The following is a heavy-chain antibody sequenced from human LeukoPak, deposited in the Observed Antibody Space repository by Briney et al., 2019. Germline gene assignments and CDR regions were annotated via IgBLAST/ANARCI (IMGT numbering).Heavy chain of an antibody. CDR3: ARESGYCSSTSCYTRRDYYYYMDV. CDR2: ISSSGSTI. D-gene: IGHD2-2*02. Sequence: GGSLRLSCAASGFTFSSYEMNWVRQAPGKGLEWVSYISSSGSTIYYADSVKGRFTISRDNAKNSLYLQMNSLRAEDTAVYYCARESGYCSSTSCYTRRDYYYYMDVWGKGTTVTVSS. CDR1: GFTFSSYE. V-gene: IGHV3-48*03. J-gene: IGHJ6*03.